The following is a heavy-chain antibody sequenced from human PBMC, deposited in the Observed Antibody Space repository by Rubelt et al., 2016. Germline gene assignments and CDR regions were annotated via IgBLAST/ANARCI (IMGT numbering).Heavy chain of an antibody. V-gene: IGHV4-59*08. D-gene: IGHD3-10*01. CDR1: GGSISGYY. CDR2: VSYSGVS. Sequence: QVQLQESGPGLVKHSETLSLTCTVSGGSISGYYWSWIRQPPGKGLEWIGYVSYSGVSNYNPPLRSTFTTSVGTSRNQFSRWLTPVTAADTAGYYCARHKRFADFHDDYDVWGQGTLVTVSS. CDR3: ARHKRFADFHDDYDV. J-gene: IGHJ3*01.